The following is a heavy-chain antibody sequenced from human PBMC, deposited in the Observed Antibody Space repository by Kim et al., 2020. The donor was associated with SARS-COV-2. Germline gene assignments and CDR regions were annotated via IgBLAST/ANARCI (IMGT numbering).Heavy chain of an antibody. CDR3: ARNYGDPDYYYYGMDV. Sequence: ASVKVSCKASGYTFNNYAIHWVRQAPGQRLEWMGWINAGNGNTKSSQKFQGRVTITRDTSANTAYMELSSLRSEDTAVYYCARNYGDPDYYYYGMDVWGQGTTVTVSS. CDR1: GYTFNNYA. D-gene: IGHD4-17*01. V-gene: IGHV1-3*01. CDR2: INAGNGNT. J-gene: IGHJ6*02.